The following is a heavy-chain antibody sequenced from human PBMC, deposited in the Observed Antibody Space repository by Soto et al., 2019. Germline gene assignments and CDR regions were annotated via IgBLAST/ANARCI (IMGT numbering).Heavy chain of an antibody. V-gene: IGHV1-69*06. CDR1: GGTFSSYA. D-gene: IGHD1-26*01. CDR3: ARGSRYRGSYDS. CDR2: IIPIFGTA. J-gene: IGHJ4*02. Sequence: ASVKVYCKASGGTFSSYAISWVRQAPGQGLEWMGGIIPIFGTANYAQKFQGRVTITADKSTSTAYMELSSLRSEDTAVYYCARGSRYRGSYDSWGQGTLVTVSS.